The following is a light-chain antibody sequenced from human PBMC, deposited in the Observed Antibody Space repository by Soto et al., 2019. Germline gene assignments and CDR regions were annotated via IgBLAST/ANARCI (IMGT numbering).Light chain of an antibody. CDR2: KAS. Sequence: DIQRTQSPSTLSASVVYRLTISCMASQSISSWLAWYQQKPGKAPKLLIYKASSLESGVPSRFSGSGSGTEFTLTISSLQPDDFATYYCQQYNSYSWTFGQGTKVDIK. CDR1: QSISSW. J-gene: IGKJ1*01. V-gene: IGKV1-5*03. CDR3: QQYNSYSWT.